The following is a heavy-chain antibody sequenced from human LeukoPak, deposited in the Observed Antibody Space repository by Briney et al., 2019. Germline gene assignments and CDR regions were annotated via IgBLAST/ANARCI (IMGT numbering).Heavy chain of an antibody. CDR1: GFTFSSYT. D-gene: IGHD3-3*01. J-gene: IGHJ5*02. CDR2: ISYDGSNK. Sequence: GGSLRLSCAASGFTFSSYTIHWVRQAPGKGLEWVTIISYDGSNKYYADSVKGRFTISRDNSKNTPYLQMNSLRAEDTAVYYCARGGQGYDLNWFDPWGQGTLVTVSS. CDR3: ARGGQGYDLNWFDP. V-gene: IGHV3-30-3*01.